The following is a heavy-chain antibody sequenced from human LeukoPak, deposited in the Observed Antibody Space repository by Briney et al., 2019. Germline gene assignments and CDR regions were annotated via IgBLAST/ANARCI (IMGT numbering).Heavy chain of an antibody. CDR3: AKDVDYYDSSGVGYFDY. J-gene: IGHJ4*02. Sequence: GGSLRLSCAASGFIFSSYGMHWVRQAPGKGLEGVAVISHDGSVKSYGDFVKGRFTVSRDNSKNTLFLEMNSLRAEDTAMYYCAKDVDYYDSSGVGYFDYWGQGTLVTVSS. D-gene: IGHD3-22*01. CDR2: ISHDGSVK. V-gene: IGHV3-30*18. CDR1: GFIFSSYG.